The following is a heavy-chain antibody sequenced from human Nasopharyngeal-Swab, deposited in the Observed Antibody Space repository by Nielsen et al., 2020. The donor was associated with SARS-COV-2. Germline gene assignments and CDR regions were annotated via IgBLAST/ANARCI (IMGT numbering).Heavy chain of an antibody. V-gene: IGHV3-49*04. Sequence: LKISRTASGFTFGYYALSWVRPAPGKGLEWVGFIRSKAYGGTTEYAASVKGRFTISRDDSKSIAYLQMNSLKTEDTAVYYCTRAMVRGAPNWFDPWGQGTLVTVSS. D-gene: IGHD3-10*01. J-gene: IGHJ5*02. CDR1: GFTFGYYA. CDR2: IRSKAYGGTT. CDR3: TRAMVRGAPNWFDP.